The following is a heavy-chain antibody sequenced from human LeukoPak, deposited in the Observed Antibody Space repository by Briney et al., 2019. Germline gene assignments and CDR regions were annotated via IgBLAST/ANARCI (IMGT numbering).Heavy chain of an antibody. CDR3: AKGAATGRSCSDY. D-gene: IGHD6-13*01. CDR1: GFTFSNYA. CDR2: ISGGGGST. Sequence: GGSLRLSCAASGFTFSNYAMSWVRQAPGKGLEWVSVISGGGGSTYYADSVKGRFTISRDNSKNTLYLQMISLRAEDTAVYYCAKGAATGRSCSDYWGQGTLVTASS. V-gene: IGHV3-23*01. J-gene: IGHJ4*02.